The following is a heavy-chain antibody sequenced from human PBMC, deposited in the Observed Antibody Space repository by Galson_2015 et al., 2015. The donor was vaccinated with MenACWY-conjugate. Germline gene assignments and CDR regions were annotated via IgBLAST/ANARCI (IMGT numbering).Heavy chain of an antibody. V-gene: IGHV3-74*01. D-gene: IGHD1-1*01. CDR1: GFTFNQYW. J-gene: IGHJ4*02. Sequence: SLRLSCAASGFTFNQYWMHWVRRAPGKGLVWVSRISPDGSVTNYADSVKGRFTVSTDNAKNMVYLQMDGLGDEDTAVYFCARDNNWSFDSWGQGTLVTVSS. CDR2: ISPDGSVT. CDR3: ARDNNWSFDS.